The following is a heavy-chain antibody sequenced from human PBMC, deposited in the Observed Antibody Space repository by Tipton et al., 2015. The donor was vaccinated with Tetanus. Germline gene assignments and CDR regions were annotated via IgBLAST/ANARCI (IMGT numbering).Heavy chain of an antibody. CDR3: ARERIEAFYYHGLDV. CDR1: GGSISSFY. J-gene: IGHJ6*02. CDR2: IYQNGDA. V-gene: IGHV4-59*01. Sequence: TLSHTCTVSGGSISSFYWYWIRQPPGKGLEWIAYIYQNGDANYNPSLQSRVTISVDTSKNQFSLQLAFVTAADTAIYYCARERIEAFYYHGLDVWGPGTTVTVSS. D-gene: IGHD2-21*01.